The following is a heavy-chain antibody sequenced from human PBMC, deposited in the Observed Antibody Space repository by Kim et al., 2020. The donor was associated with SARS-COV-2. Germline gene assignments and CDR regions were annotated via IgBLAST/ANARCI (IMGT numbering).Heavy chain of an antibody. J-gene: IGHJ4*01. V-gene: IGHV1-3*01. Sequence: PKFQGRVTITRDTSESTAFMELSSLTSEDTAIYYCARDGTTRNGGYYFDYWGQGALVTVSS. CDR3: ARDGTTRNGGYYFDY. D-gene: IGHD1-1*01.